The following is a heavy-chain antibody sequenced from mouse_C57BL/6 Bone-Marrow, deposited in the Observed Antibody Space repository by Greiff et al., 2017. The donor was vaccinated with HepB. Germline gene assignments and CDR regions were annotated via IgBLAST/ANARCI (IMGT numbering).Heavy chain of an antibody. Sequence: EVQLQHSGAELVRPGASVKLSCTASGFNIKDDYMHWVKQRPEQGLEWIGWIDPENGDTEYASKFQGKATITADTSSNTAYLQLSSLTSEDTAVYYCTTTYDDDDADVYWGQGTTLTVSS. J-gene: IGHJ2*01. CDR2: IDPENGDT. CDR1: GFNIKDDY. CDR3: TTTYDDDDADVY. D-gene: IGHD2-4*01. V-gene: IGHV14-4*01.